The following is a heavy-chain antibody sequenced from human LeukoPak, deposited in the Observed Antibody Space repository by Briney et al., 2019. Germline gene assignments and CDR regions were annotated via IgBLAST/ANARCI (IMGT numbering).Heavy chain of an antibody. CDR2: IKSKTDGGTT. CDR3: TTKRLLNYYYMDV. CDR1: GFTFSNAW. J-gene: IGHJ6*03. Sequence: PGGSLRLSCAASGFTFSNAWMSWVRQAPGKGLEWVGRIKSKTDGGTTDYAAPVKGRFTISRDDSKNTLYLQMNSLKTEDTAVYYCTTKRLLNYYYMDVWGKGTTVTVSS. D-gene: IGHD2-21*02. V-gene: IGHV3-15*01.